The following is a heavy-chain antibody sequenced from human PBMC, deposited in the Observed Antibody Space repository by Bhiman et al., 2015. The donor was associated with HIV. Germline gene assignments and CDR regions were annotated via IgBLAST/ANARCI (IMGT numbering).Heavy chain of an antibody. CDR2: VSHDGSNR. J-gene: IGHJ4*02. D-gene: IGHD2-2*01. CDR3: ARDPYCSRATCFGHFDS. Sequence: QVQLVESGGGVVQPGKSLRLSCAVSGFSLSDNALHWVRQAPGKGLEWVAVVSHDGSNRNYADSVRGRFTISRDNSKNTLYLQMKSLSTEDTAVYFCARDPYCSRATCFGHFDSWGQGTLVTVSS. CDR1: GFSLSDNA. V-gene: IGHV3-30*14.